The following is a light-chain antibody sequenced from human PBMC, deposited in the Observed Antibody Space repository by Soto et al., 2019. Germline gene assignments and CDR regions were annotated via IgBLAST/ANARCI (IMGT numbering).Light chain of an antibody. V-gene: IGKV1-33*01. CDR2: DAS. CDR3: QQYDNLLAPT. CDR1: QNIYTY. J-gene: IGKJ4*01. Sequence: DIQLTQSPSSLSASVGDRVTISCRASQNIYTYVNWYQLKPGKAPKLLIFDASNLQTGVPSRFSGSGSGTDFTFTISGLQPEDIATYYCQQYDNLLAPTFGGGTRVDI.